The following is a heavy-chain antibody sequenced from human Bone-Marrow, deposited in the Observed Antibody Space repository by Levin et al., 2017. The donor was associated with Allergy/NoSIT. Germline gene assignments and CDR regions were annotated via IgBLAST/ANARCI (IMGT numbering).Heavy chain of an antibody. D-gene: IGHD1-26*01. CDR1: GFTFSSYA. Sequence: QAGGSLRLSCEASGFTFSSYAMDWVRQAPGKGLEWVSSISDSGHFSYYTDSVKGRFTTSRDNSKGTLFLEMSRMGAEDTAMYFCAKNVMTGGSFGFDSWGQGTLVTVSS. V-gene: IGHV3-23*01. CDR2: ISDSGHFS. J-gene: IGHJ4*02. CDR3: AKNVMTGGSFGFDS.